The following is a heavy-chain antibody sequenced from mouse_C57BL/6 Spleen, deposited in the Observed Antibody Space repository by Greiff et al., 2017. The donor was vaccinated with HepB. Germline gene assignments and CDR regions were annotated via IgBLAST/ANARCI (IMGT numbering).Heavy chain of an antibody. D-gene: IGHD1-1*01. CDR2: IYPGDGDT. J-gene: IGHJ2*01. CDR1: GYAFSSSW. Sequence: VQGVESGPELVKPGASVKISCKASGYAFSSSWMNWVKQRPGKGLEWIGRIYPGDGDTNYNGKFKGKATLTADKSSSTAYMQLSSLTSEDSAVYFCARPFYYYGSRYYFDYWGQGTTLTVSS. V-gene: IGHV1-82*01. CDR3: ARPFYYYGSRYYFDY.